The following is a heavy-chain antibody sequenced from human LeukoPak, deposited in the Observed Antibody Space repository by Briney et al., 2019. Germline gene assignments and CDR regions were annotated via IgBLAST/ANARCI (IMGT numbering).Heavy chain of an antibody. D-gene: IGHD6-13*01. V-gene: IGHV3-7*01. Sequence: PGGSLRLSCAASGFTFSSYWMHWVRQAPGKGLEWVANIKQDGSEKYYVDSVKGRFTISRDNAKNSLYLQMNSLRAEDTAVYYCARSFEGVDHSSSWINWFDPWGQGTLVTVSS. CDR2: IKQDGSEK. CDR3: ARSFEGVDHSSSWINWFDP. J-gene: IGHJ5*02. CDR1: GFTFSSYW.